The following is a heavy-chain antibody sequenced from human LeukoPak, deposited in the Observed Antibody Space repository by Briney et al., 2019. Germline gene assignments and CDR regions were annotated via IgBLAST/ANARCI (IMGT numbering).Heavy chain of an antibody. D-gene: IGHD3-10*01. CDR1: GGSFSGYY. CDR2: INHSGST. Sequence: ASETLSLTCAVYGGSFSGYYWSWIRQPPGKGLEWIGEINHSGSTNYNPSLKSRVTISVDTSKNQFSLKLSSVTAADTAVYYCARDGYYGSGSFLAWFDTWGQGTLVTVSS. J-gene: IGHJ5*02. CDR3: ARDGYYGSGSFLAWFDT. V-gene: IGHV4-34*01.